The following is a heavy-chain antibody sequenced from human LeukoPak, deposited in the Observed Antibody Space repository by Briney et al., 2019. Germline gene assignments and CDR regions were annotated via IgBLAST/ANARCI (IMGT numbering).Heavy chain of an antibody. D-gene: IGHD6-19*01. CDR1: GFTFSSHP. V-gene: IGHV3-21*01. CDR3: ARFEAVSANWFEP. J-gene: IGHJ5*02. CDR2: LDSSSAHI. Sequence: GGSLRLSCAASGFTFSSHPMHWVPPAPPHPLHPLSSLDSSSAHILYADSVKGRFTISRDNAKNSLFLQMNGLRAEDTAVYYCARFEAVSANWFEPWGQGTLVTVSS.